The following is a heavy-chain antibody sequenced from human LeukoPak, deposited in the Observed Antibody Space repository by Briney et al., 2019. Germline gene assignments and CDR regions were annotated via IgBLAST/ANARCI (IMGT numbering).Heavy chain of an antibody. CDR1: GYTFTSYY. V-gene: IGHV1-46*01. Sequence: ASVKVSCKASGYTFTSYYMHWVRQAPGQGLEWMGIINPSGGSTSYAQKFQGRVTMTRDTSISTAYMELSRLRSDDTAVYYCARVGQQLVFGAFDIWGQGTMVTVSS. D-gene: IGHD6-13*01. CDR2: INPSGGST. CDR3: ARVGQQLVFGAFDI. J-gene: IGHJ3*02.